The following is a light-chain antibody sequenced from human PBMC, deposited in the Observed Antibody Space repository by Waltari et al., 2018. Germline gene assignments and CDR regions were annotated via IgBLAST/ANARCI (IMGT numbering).Light chain of an antibody. CDR1: ASAIHHSDF. J-gene: IGLJ3*02. CDR3: TSQALDGVVL. CDR2: DVT. V-gene: IGLV2-14*03. Sequence: QSALTQPASVSGSPRQSITISCTGIASAIHHSDFVTWYQHQPGKAPRVMIYDVTNRPSGISHRFSASKSANTASLTISGLQPEDEGDYYCTSQALDGVVLFGGGTQVTV.